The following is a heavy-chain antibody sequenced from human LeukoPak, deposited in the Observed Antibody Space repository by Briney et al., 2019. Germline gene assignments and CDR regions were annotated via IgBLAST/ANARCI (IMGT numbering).Heavy chain of an antibody. CDR1: EFTFSNFW. J-gene: IGHJ4*02. V-gene: IGHV3-7*01. D-gene: IGHD3-9*01. CDR3: ARGHYDILTASYKWTPDY. CDR2: IKQDGTEK. Sequence: GGSLRLSCVASEFTFSNFWMSWVRQAPGKGLEWVANIKQDGTEKYYVDSVKGRFTVSRDNAKNSLSLQLSSLRAEDTAVYYCARGHYDILTASYKWTPDYWGQGILVTVSS.